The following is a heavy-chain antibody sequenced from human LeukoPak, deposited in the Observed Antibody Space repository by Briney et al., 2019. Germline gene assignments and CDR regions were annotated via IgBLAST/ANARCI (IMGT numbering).Heavy chain of an antibody. CDR1: GDSISSGDYY. Sequence: SQTLSLTCTVSGDSISSGDYYWSWIRQPAGKGLEWIGRISSSGSTNYNPSLTSRVTIFVDTSKNQLSLKLSSVTAADTAVYYCARHAGSGVEDPWGQGTLVTVSS. CDR3: ARHAGSGVEDP. CDR2: ISSSGST. V-gene: IGHV4-61*02. J-gene: IGHJ5*02. D-gene: IGHD3-10*01.